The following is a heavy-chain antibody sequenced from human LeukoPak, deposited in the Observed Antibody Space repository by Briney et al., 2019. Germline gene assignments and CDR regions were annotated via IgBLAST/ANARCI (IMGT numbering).Heavy chain of an antibody. J-gene: IGHJ3*02. Sequence: GGCLRLSCAASGFNFINAWMSWVRQAPGKGLEWVGRIRSKTDGGTTDYAAPVKGRFTISRDDSKNTLYLQMSSLKTDDTAVYYCTTESFAFDIWGQGTMVTVSS. CDR1: GFNFINAW. CDR3: TTESFAFDI. CDR2: IRSKTDGGTT. V-gene: IGHV3-15*01.